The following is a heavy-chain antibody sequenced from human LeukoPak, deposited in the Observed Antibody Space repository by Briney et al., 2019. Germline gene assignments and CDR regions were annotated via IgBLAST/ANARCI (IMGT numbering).Heavy chain of an antibody. Sequence: PSETLSLTCAVYGGSFSGYYWSWIRQPPGKGLEWIGEINHSGSTNYNPSLKSRVTISVDTSKNQFSLKLSSVTAADTAVYYCARPAFYRHSGSYPCALDIWGQGTMVTVSS. D-gene: IGHD1-26*01. CDR2: INHSGST. CDR3: ARPAFYRHSGSYPCALDI. V-gene: IGHV4-34*01. J-gene: IGHJ3*02. CDR1: GGSFSGYY.